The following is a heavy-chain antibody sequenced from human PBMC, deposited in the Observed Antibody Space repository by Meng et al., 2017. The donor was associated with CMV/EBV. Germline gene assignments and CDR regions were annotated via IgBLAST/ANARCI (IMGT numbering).Heavy chain of an antibody. V-gene: IGHV3-23*03. J-gene: IGHJ5*02. CDR3: AIGEYDILTGSRP. D-gene: IGHD3-9*01. CDR1: GFTFSSYA. Sequence: GGSLRLSCEASGFTFSSYAMSWVRQAPGKGLEWVSVIYSGGSSTYYADSVKGRFAISRDNSKNTLYLQMNSLRAEDTAVYYCAIGEYDILTGSRPWGQGTLVTVSS. CDR2: IYSGGSST.